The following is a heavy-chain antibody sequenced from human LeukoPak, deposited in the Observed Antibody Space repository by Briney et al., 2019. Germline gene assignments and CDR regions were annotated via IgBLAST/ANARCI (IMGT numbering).Heavy chain of an antibody. J-gene: IGHJ4*02. D-gene: IGHD2-15*01. CDR2: MYLSGTT. CDR1: GDSINSLDL. Sequence: SETLSLTCTVSGDSINSLDLWSWVRQPPGKGLEWIGEMYLSGTTHSNPSVKSRVTISVDTSKNQFSLKLSSVIAADTAVYYCARTGYCSGGSCSTGLDYWGQGTLVTVSS. V-gene: IGHV4-4*02. CDR3: ARTGYCSGGSCSTGLDY.